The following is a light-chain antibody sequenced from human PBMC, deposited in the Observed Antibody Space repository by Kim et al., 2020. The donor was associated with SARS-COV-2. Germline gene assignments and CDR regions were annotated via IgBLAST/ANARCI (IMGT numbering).Light chain of an antibody. V-gene: IGKV3-11*01. J-gene: IGKJ4*01. CDR2: DAS. Sequence: SLAPGERATLSCRASQSVITYLAWYQQKPGQAPRLLIYDASNRATGIPARFSGSGSGTDFTLTINNLEPEDFAVYYCQQRYNWPLTFGGGTKVDIK. CDR3: QQRYNWPLT. CDR1: QSVITY.